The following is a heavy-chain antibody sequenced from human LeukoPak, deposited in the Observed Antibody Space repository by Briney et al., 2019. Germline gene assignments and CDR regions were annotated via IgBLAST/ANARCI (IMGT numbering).Heavy chain of an antibody. D-gene: IGHD2-8*01. CDR1: GGSFSGYY. CDR2: INHSGST. V-gene: IGHV4-34*01. Sequence: SETLSLTCAVYGGSFSGYYWSWIRQPPGKGLEWIGEINHSGSTNYNPSLKSRVTISVDTSKNQFSLKLSSVTAADTAVYYCARGPVRSIMVYAPHGAFDIWGQGTMVTVSS. J-gene: IGHJ3*02. CDR3: ARGPVRSIMVYAPHGAFDI.